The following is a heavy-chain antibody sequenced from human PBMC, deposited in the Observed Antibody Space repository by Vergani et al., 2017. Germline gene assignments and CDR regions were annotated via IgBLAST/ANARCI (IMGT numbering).Heavy chain of an antibody. J-gene: IGHJ5*02. Sequence: QVQLQESGPGLVKPSETLSLTCAVYGGSFSGYYWSWIRQPPGKGLEWIGEINHSGSTNYNPSLKSRVTISVDTSKNQFSLKLSSVTAADTAVYYCARGSGEDWFDPWGQGTLVTVSS. V-gene: IGHV4-34*01. CDR1: GGSFSGYY. CDR2: INHSGST. CDR3: ARGSGEDWFDP.